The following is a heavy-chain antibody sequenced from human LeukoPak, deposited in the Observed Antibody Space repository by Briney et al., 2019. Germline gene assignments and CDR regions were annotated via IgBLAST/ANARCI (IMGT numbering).Heavy chain of an antibody. CDR1: GFTFSIYA. J-gene: IGHJ4*02. V-gene: IGHV3-23*01. CDR2: ISDSGGST. Sequence: GGSLRLSCVDSGFTFSIYAMSWVRQVPGKGLEWVSGISDSGGSTYYADSVKGRFTISRDNSKNTLYLQMNSLRAEYTAVYYCASRQGLGWHYVNWGQGTLVTVSS. CDR3: ASRQGLGWHYVN. D-gene: IGHD3-10*02.